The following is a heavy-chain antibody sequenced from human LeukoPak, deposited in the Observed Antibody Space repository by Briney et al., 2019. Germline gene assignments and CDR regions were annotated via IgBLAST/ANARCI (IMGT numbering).Heavy chain of an antibody. D-gene: IGHD2-2*01. CDR2: IKQDGSEK. CDR3: ARISSSRYCSSTSCYLFDY. CDR1: GFTFSSYW. Sequence: GGFLRLSCAASGFTFSSYWMSWVRQAPGKGLEWVANIKQDGSEKYYVDSVKGRFTISRDNAKNSLYLKMNSLRAEDTAVYYCARISSSRYCSSTSCYLFDYWGQGTLVTVSS. V-gene: IGHV3-7*01. J-gene: IGHJ4*02.